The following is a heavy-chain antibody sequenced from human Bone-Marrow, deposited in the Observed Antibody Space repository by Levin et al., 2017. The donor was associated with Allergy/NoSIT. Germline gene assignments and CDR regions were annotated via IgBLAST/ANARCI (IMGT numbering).Heavy chain of an antibody. V-gene: IGHV4-34*01. D-gene: IGHD3-3*01. Sequence: SETLSLTCAVYGGSFSGYYWSWIRQPPGKGLEWIGEINHSGSTNYNPSLKSRVTISVDTSKNQFSLQLSSVTAADTAVYYCARGLVTQSWGGYYLGLNWFDPWGQGTLVTVAA. CDR3: ARGLVTQSWGGYYLGLNWFDP. J-gene: IGHJ5*02. CDR1: GGSFSGYY. CDR2: INHSGST.